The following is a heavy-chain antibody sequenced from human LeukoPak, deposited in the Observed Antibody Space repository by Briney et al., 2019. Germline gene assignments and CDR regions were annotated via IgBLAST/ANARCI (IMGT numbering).Heavy chain of an antibody. CDR3: ARENYYSMDV. CDR2: ITGSSSHT. CDR1: GFTFSDYY. J-gene: IGHJ6*02. Sequence: AGSLRLSCAASGFTFSDYYMTWIRQAPGKGLEWLSYITGSSSHTNYADSVKGRFTISRDNAKNSLYLQMNSLRAEDTAVYYCARENYYSMDVWGQGTTVTVSS. V-gene: IGHV3-11*05.